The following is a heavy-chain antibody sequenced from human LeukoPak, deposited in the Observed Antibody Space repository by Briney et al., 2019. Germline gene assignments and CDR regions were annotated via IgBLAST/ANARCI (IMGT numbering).Heavy chain of an antibody. CDR2: FDPEDGET. D-gene: IGHD3-10*02. CDR3: ATDASGFTMIGDAFDI. V-gene: IGHV1-24*01. CDR1: GYTLTELS. Sequence: ASVKVSCKVSGYTLTELSMHWVRQAPGKGLEWMGSFDPEDGETIYAQKFQGRVTMTEDTSTDTAYMELSSLRSEDTAVYYCATDASGFTMIGDAFDIWGQGTMVTVSS. J-gene: IGHJ3*02.